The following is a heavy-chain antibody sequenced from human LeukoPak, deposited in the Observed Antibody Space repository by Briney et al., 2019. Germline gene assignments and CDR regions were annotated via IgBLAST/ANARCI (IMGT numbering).Heavy chain of an antibody. D-gene: IGHD2-15*01. CDR3: ASQYCSGGSCKDY. CDR1: GGSISSYY. CDR2: IYYSGST. J-gene: IGHJ4*02. Sequence: SETLSLTCTVSGGSISSYYWSWIRQPPGKGLEWIGYIYYSGSTNHNPSLKSRVTISVDTSKNQFSLKLSSVTAADTAVYYCASQYCSGGSCKDYWGQGTLVTVSS. V-gene: IGHV4-59*01.